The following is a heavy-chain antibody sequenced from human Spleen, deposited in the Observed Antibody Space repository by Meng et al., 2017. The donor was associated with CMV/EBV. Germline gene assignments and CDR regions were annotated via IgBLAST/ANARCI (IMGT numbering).Heavy chain of an antibody. Sequence: ASVKVSCKASGYTFTGYYMHWVRQAPGQGLEWMGWINPNSGGTNYAQKFQGRVTMTRDTSISTAYMELSRLRSDDTAVYYCASDRTGTTFSYYYYGMDVWGQGTTVTVSS. CDR2: INPNSGGT. CDR1: GYTFTGYY. CDR3: ASDRTGTTFSYYYYGMDV. V-gene: IGHV1-2*02. J-gene: IGHJ6*02. D-gene: IGHD1-7*01.